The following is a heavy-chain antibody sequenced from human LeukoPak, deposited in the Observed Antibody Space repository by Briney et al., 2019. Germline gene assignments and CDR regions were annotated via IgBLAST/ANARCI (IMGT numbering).Heavy chain of an antibody. CDR2: ISGSGGST. CDR1: GFMFSDHW. D-gene: IGHD5-18*01. CDR3: AKGTAMAFYYFDY. J-gene: IGHJ4*02. V-gene: IGHV3-23*01. Sequence: GGSLRLSCAASGFMFSDHWMSWVRQAPGKGLEWVSAISGSGGSTYYADSVKGRFTISRDNSKNTLYLQMNSLRAEDTAVYYCAKGTAMAFYYFDYWGQGTLVTVSS.